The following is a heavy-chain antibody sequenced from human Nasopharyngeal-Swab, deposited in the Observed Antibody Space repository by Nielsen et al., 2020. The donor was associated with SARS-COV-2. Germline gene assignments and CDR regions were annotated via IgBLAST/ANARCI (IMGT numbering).Heavy chain of an antibody. CDR3: AKDKKARGDSSSWTTDY. V-gene: IGHV3-30*18. D-gene: IGHD6-13*01. Sequence: VRQAPGKGLEWVAVISYDGSNKYYADSVKGRFTISRDNSKNTLYLQMNSLRAEDTAVYYWAKDKKARGDSSSWTTDYWGQGTLVTVSS. CDR2: ISYDGSNK. J-gene: IGHJ4*02.